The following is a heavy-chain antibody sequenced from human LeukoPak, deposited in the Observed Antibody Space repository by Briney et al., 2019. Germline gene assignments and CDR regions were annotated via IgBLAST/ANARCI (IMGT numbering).Heavy chain of an antibody. V-gene: IGHV1-18*04. CDR2: ISAYNGNT. J-gene: IGHJ4*02. CDR3: ARVLDDYYDSSGYYFDY. CDR1: GYTFTGYY. D-gene: IGHD3-22*01. Sequence: GASVKVSCKASGYTFTGYYMHWVRQAPGQGLEWMGWISAYNGNTNYAQKLQGRVTMTTDTSTSTAYMELRSLRSDDTAVYYCARVLDDYYDSSGYYFDYWGQGTLVTVSS.